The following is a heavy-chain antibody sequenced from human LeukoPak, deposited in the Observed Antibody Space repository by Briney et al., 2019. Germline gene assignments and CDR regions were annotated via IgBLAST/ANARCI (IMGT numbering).Heavy chain of an antibody. Sequence: PGGSLRLSCAASGLTFSAYKMHWVRQAPRKGLVWVSRINSDGSSTSYADSVKGRFTISRDNAKNTLYLQMNSLRAEDTAVYYCARGSGWFYFDYWGQGTLVTVSS. CDR3: ARGSGWFYFDY. V-gene: IGHV3-74*01. D-gene: IGHD6-19*01. J-gene: IGHJ4*02. CDR2: INSDGSST. CDR1: GLTFSAYK.